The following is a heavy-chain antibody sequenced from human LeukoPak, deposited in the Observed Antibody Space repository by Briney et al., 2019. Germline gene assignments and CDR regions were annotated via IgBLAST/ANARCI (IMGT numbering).Heavy chain of an antibody. Sequence: SQTLSLTCAVPGDSVSSKNGAWNWIRQSPSRGLEWLGRTYYRSKWYNDYAESMEGRMTISQDTPKNQYSLHLNSVTPDDTAVYYCARDFGTTGWRTFDYWGQGTLVTVSS. CDR2: TYYRSKWYN. V-gene: IGHV6-1*01. CDR3: ARDFGTTGWRTFDY. J-gene: IGHJ4*02. CDR1: GDSVSSKNGA. D-gene: IGHD6-19*01.